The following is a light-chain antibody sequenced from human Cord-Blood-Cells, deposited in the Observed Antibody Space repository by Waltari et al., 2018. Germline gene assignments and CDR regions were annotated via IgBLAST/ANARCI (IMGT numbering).Light chain of an antibody. J-gene: IGLJ2*01. CDR3: SSYTSSSTLDVV. CDR2: EVS. CDR1: SSDVGGYNY. Sequence: QSALPQPASVSGSPGQSLTISCTGTSSDVGGYNYLSWYQQHPGKAPKLMIYEVSNRPSGVSNRFSGAKSGNTASLTISGLQAEDEADYYCSSYTSSSTLDVVFGGGTKLTVL. V-gene: IGLV2-14*01.